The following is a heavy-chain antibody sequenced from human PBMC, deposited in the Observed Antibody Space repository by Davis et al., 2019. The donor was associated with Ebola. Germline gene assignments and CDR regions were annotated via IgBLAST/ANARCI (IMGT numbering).Heavy chain of an antibody. Sequence: SETLSLTCTVSGGSISSSSYYWGWIRQPPGKGLEWIGSIYYSGSTYYNPSLKSRVTISVDTSKNQFSLKLSSVTAADTAVHYCARAGGSYYLNRFDPWGQGTLVTVSS. V-gene: IGHV4-39*01. CDR3: ARAGGSYYLNRFDP. CDR2: IYYSGST. J-gene: IGHJ5*02. D-gene: IGHD1-26*01. CDR1: GGSISSSSYY.